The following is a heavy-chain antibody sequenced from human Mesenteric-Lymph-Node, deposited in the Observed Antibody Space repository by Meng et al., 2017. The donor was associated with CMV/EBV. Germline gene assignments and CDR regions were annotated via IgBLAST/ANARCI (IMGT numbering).Heavy chain of an antibody. CDR1: GGSFSGYY. J-gene: IGHJ4*02. D-gene: IGHD6-19*01. Sequence: SETLSLTCAVYGGSFSGYYWSWIRQPPGKGLEWIGEINHSGSTNYNPSLKSRVTISVDTSKNQFSLKLSSVTAADTAVYYCARELMGVSVAGTPFDYWGQGTLVTVSS. CDR3: ARELMGVSVAGTPFDY. V-gene: IGHV4-34*01. CDR2: INHSGST.